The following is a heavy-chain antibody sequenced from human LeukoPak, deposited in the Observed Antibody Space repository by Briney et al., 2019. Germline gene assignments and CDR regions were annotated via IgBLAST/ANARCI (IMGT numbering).Heavy chain of an antibody. J-gene: IGHJ4*02. V-gene: IGHV3-23*01. Sequence: GGSLRLSCAASGFTFSSYAMRWVRQAPGKGLEWVSAISGSGGSTYYADSVKGRFTISRDNSKSTLYLQMNSLRAEDTAVYYCAKEIADGDYGRYYFDYWGQGTLVTVSS. CDR1: GFTFSSYA. D-gene: IGHD4-17*01. CDR3: AKEIADGDYGRYYFDY. CDR2: ISGSGGST.